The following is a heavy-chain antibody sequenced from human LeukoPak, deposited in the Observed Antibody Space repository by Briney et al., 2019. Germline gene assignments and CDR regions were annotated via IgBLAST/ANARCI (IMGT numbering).Heavy chain of an antibody. D-gene: IGHD6-13*01. V-gene: IGHV7-4-1*02. CDR3: ARALSRIDAFDI. Sequence: ASVKVSCKASGYSFTSHALNWLRQAPGQGPEWMGWLNTNTGNPTYAQGFTGRFVFSLDTSVSTAYLQISSLKAEDTAVYYCARALSRIDAFDIWGQGTMVTVSS. J-gene: IGHJ3*02. CDR2: LNTNTGNP. CDR1: GYSFTSHA.